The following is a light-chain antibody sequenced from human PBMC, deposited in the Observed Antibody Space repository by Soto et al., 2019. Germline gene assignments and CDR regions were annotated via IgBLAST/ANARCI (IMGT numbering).Light chain of an antibody. CDR3: CSYAGDSTWV. Sequence: QSVLTQPASVSGSPGQSITISCTGASSDVGNYNLVSWYQQHQGEAPKLLIYEGSKRPSGVSNRFSGSKFGNTASLTISGLQAEDEVDYYGCSYAGDSTWVFGGGTKLTVL. V-gene: IGLV2-23*01. J-gene: IGLJ3*02. CDR2: EGS. CDR1: SSDVGNYNL.